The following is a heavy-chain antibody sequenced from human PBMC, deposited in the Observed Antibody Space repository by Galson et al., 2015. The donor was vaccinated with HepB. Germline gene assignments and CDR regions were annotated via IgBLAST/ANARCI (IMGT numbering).Heavy chain of an antibody. Sequence: SCKVSGYTLTELSMHWVRQAPGKGLEWMGGFDPEDGETIYAQKFQGRVTMTEDTSTDTAYMELSSLRSEDTAVYYCASYDSSGYYSTREAFDIWGQGTMVTVSS. D-gene: IGHD3-22*01. V-gene: IGHV1-24*01. CDR2: FDPEDGET. CDR1: GYTLTELS. CDR3: ASYDSSGYYSTREAFDI. J-gene: IGHJ3*02.